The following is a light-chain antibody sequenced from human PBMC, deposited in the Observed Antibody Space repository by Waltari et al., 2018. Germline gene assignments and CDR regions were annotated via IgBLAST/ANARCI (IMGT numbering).Light chain of an antibody. Sequence: QSALTHPASVSGSPGQSITISCTGTSSDVRGYNYVSWYQQPPGKAPKLMIYDVSNRPSGVSNRFSGSKSGNTASLTISGLQAEDEADYYCSSYTSSSTRVFGTGTKVTVL. CDR1: SSDVRGYNY. CDR2: DVS. CDR3: SSYTSSSTRV. J-gene: IGLJ1*01. V-gene: IGLV2-14*01.